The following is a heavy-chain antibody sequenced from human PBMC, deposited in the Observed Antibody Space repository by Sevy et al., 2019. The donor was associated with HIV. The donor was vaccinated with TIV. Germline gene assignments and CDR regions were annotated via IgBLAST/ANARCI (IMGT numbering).Heavy chain of an antibody. CDR1: GGSISSYY. Sequence: KLSETLSLTCTVSGGSISSYYWSWIRQPAGKGLEWIGRIYTSGSTNYNPSLKSRVTMSVDTSKNQFSLKLSSVTAADTAVYYCARAQPTYCSSTSCSARPYYYGMDVWGQGTTVTVSS. CDR3: ARAQPTYCSSTSCSARPYYYGMDV. V-gene: IGHV4-4*07. CDR2: IYTSGST. D-gene: IGHD2-2*01. J-gene: IGHJ6*02.